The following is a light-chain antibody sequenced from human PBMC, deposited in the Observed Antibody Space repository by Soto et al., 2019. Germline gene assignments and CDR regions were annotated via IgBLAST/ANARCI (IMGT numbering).Light chain of an antibody. CDR3: QQHSNWPIT. V-gene: IGKV3-11*01. J-gene: IGKJ5*01. CDR1: QSVRNF. CDR2: DIS. Sequence: EIVLTQSPATLSLSPGERATLSCRASQSVRNFLAWYQQIPGQAPRLLIYDISTRATGIPARFSGGGSGTDFTLTISSLEPEDFAVYYCQQHSNWPITFGQGTRLEIK.